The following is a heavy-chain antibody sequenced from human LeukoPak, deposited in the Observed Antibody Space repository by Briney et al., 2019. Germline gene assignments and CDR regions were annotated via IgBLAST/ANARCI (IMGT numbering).Heavy chain of an antibody. CDR3: ASEGRSAIAAAGTLHYYYYYYMDV. CDR2: IYTSGST. D-gene: IGHD6-13*01. J-gene: IGHJ6*03. CDR1: GGSISSGSYY. Sequence: SETLSLTCTVSGGSISSGSYYWSWIRQPAGKGLEWIGRIYTSGSTNYNPSLKSRVTISVDTSKNQFSLKLSSVTAADTAVYYCASEGRSAIAAAGTLHYYYYYYMDVWGKGTTVTVSS. V-gene: IGHV4-61*02.